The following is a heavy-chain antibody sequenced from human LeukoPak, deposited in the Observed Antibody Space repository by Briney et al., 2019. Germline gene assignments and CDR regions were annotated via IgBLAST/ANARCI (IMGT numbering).Heavy chain of an antibody. V-gene: IGHV3-23*01. Sequence: PGGSLRLSCAASGFTFSSYAMSWVRQAPGKGLEWVSAISGSGGSTYYADSVKGRFTISRDNSKNTLYLQMNSLRAEDTAVYYCAKDPDIVVVTATSLEYFQHWGQGTLVTVSS. CDR1: GFTFSSYA. CDR3: AKDPDIVVVTATSLEYFQH. J-gene: IGHJ1*01. CDR2: ISGSGGST. D-gene: IGHD2-21*02.